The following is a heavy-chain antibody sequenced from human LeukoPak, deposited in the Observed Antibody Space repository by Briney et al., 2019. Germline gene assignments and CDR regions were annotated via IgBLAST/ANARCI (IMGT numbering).Heavy chain of an antibody. Sequence: ASVKVSCKASGYTFTSYGISWVRQAPGQGLEWMGWISAYNGNTNYAQKLQGRVTMTTDTSTSTAYMELRSLRSDDTAVYYCARVLITFGGVIVMPYAFGIWGQGTMVTVSS. CDR1: GYTFTSYG. D-gene: IGHD3-16*02. J-gene: IGHJ3*02. CDR3: ARVLITFGGVIVMPYAFGI. V-gene: IGHV1-18*01. CDR2: ISAYNGNT.